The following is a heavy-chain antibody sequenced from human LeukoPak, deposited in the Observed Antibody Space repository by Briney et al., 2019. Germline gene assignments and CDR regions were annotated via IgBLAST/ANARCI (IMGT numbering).Heavy chain of an antibody. J-gene: IGHJ3*02. D-gene: IGHD1-26*01. V-gene: IGHV3-74*01. Sequence: PGGSLRLSCAASGFTFSNFWMHWVRQAPGKGLVWVALIYGDGSFTRYADSVKGRFTISRDNAKNTVYLQMNSLRVEDTAVYYCARIRGSYSAGDAFDIWGQGTTVTVSS. CDR3: ARIRGSYSAGDAFDI. CDR2: IYGDGSFT. CDR1: GFTFSNFW.